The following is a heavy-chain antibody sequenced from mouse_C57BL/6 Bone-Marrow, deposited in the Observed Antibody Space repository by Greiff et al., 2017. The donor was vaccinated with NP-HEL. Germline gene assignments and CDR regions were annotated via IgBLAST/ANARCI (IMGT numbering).Heavy chain of an antibody. CDR1: GYTFTSYW. D-gene: IGHD2-2*01. CDR2: IDPSASYT. CDR3: ARVSTMVKWFAN. Sequence: VQLQQPGAELVRPGTSVKLSCKASGYTFTSYWMPWVKQRPGQGLEWIGVIDPSASYTNYNQKFKGKATLTVDTSSSTAYMQLSSLTYEDSAVYYGARVSTMVKWFANWGQGTLVTGSA. V-gene: IGHV1-59*01. J-gene: IGHJ3*01.